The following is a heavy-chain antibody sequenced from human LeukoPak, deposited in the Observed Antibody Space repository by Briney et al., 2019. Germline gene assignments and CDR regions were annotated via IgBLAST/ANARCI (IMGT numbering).Heavy chain of an antibody. D-gene: IGHD3-10*01. CDR3: ARGSFVGMVRGR. Sequence: ASVKVSCKASGYTFTGYYIHWVRQAPGQGLEWMGWINPNSGGTNYAQKFQGRVTMTRDTSISTAYMELSRLRSDDTAVYYCARGSFVGMVRGRWGQGTLVTVSS. J-gene: IGHJ4*02. V-gene: IGHV1-2*02. CDR2: INPNSGGT. CDR1: GYTFTGYY.